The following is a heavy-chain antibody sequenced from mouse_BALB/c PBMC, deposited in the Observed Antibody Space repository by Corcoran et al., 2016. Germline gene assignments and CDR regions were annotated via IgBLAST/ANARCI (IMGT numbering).Heavy chain of an antibody. CDR1: GYTCSTYW. CDR3: ARPHGSSRAWCAY. J-gene: IGHJ3*01. V-gene: IGHV1-9*01. Sequence: QVHLQQSGAALMKPGASVKISCKATGYTCSTYWIEWVKQRHGHGLEWIGEILPGSGPTNYNEKFKGKATFTADTSSNTAYMQLNSLTSEDSAVYYCARPHGSSRAWCAYWGQWTLVTVSA. D-gene: IGHD1-1*01. CDR2: ILPGSGPT.